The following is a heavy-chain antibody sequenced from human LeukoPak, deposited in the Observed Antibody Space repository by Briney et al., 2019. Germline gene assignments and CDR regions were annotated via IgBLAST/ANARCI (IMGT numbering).Heavy chain of an antibody. V-gene: IGHV1-46*01. CDR1: GYTFTNYY. D-gene: IGHD6-19*01. Sequence: ASVKVSCKASGYTFTNYYMHWVRQAPGQGLEWMGIINPSGGSTSYAQKFQGRVTMTRDTSTSTVYMELSSLRSDDTAVYYCARDDSSGWYRFDYWGQGTLVTVSS. CDR2: INPSGGST. CDR3: ARDDSSGWYRFDY. J-gene: IGHJ4*02.